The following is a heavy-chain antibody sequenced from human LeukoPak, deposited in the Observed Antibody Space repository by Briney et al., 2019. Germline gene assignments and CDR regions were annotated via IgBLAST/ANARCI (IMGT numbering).Heavy chain of an antibody. V-gene: IGHV3-43D*03. D-gene: IGHD4-17*01. Sequence: GGSLRLSCAASGFTFDDYAMHWVRQAPGKGLEWVSLISWDGGSTYYADSVKGRFTISRDNSKNSLYLQMNSLRAEDTALYYCTRHTIYGDLDYYYYYMDVWGKGTTVTISS. J-gene: IGHJ6*03. CDR1: GFTFDDYA. CDR3: TRHTIYGDLDYYYYYMDV. CDR2: ISWDGGST.